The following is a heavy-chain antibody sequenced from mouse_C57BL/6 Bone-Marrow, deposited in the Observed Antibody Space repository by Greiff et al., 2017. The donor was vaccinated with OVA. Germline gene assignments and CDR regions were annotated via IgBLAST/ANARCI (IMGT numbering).Heavy chain of an antibody. CDR1: GFTFSDAW. CDR2: IRNKANNHAT. J-gene: IGHJ1*03. D-gene: IGHD3-3*01. CDR3: TRGDPGYFDV. V-gene: IGHV6-6*01. Sequence: EVQLQQSGGGLVQPGGSMKLSCAASGFTFSDAWMDWVRQSPEKGLEWVAEIRNKANNHATYYAESVKGRFTISRDDSKSSVYLRMNSLRAKDTGIYYCTRGDPGYFDVWGTGTTVTVSS.